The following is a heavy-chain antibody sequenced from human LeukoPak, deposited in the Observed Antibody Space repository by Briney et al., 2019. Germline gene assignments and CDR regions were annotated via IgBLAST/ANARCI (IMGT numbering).Heavy chain of an antibody. D-gene: IGHD2-2*01. Sequence: GASVKVSCKASGGTFSSYAISWVRQAPGQGLEWMGGIIPIFGTANYAQKFQGRVTITADESTSTAYMELSSLSSEDTAVYYCARVPLRYCSSTSCPPFDYWGQGTLVTVSS. V-gene: IGHV1-69*01. CDR1: GGTFSSYA. CDR3: ARVPLRYCSSTSCPPFDY. CDR2: IIPIFGTA. J-gene: IGHJ4*02.